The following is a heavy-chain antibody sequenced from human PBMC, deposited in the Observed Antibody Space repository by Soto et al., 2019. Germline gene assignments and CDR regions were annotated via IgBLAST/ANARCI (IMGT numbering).Heavy chain of an antibody. CDR2: IYHSGST. V-gene: IGHV4-4*02. CDR1: GGSISSSNW. CDR3: AREDYDSSGYYQVIFDY. Sequence: PSETLSLTCAVSGGSISSSNWWSWVRQPPGKGLEWIGEIYHSGSTNYNPSLKSRVTISVDKSKNQFSLRLSSVTAADTAVYYCAREDYDSSGYYQVIFDYWGQGTLVTVSS. J-gene: IGHJ4*02. D-gene: IGHD3-22*01.